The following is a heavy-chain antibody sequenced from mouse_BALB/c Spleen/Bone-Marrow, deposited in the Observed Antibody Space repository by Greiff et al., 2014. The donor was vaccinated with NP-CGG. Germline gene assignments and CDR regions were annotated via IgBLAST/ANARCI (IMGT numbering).Heavy chain of an antibody. CDR1: GYTFTFYW. CDR3: ARYDGPAWFAY. D-gene: IGHD2-3*01. J-gene: IGHJ3*01. V-gene: IGHV1S81*02. Sequence: VQLVESGAELVKPGASVKLSCKASGYTFTFYWIHWVKQGPGQGLEWIGEINPSNGRTNYNEKFKNKATLTVDKSSSTAYMQLSSLTSEDSAVYFCARYDGPAWFAYWGQGTLVTVSA. CDR2: INPSNGRT.